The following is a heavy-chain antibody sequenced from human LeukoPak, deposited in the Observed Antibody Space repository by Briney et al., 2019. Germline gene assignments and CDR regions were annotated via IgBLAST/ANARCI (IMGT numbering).Heavy chain of an antibody. Sequence: GASVKVSCKASGYTFTSYGISWVRQAPGQGLEWMGWISAYNGNTNYAQKLQGRVTMTTDTSTSTAYMELRSLRSDDTAVYYCARDLRSGYSYGPRFDYWGQGTLVTVSS. CDR1: GYTFTSYG. CDR2: ISAYNGNT. D-gene: IGHD5-18*01. V-gene: IGHV1-18*01. CDR3: ARDLRSGYSYGPRFDY. J-gene: IGHJ4*02.